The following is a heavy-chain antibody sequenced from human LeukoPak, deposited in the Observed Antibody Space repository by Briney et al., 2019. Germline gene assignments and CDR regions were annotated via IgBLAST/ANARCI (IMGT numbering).Heavy chain of an antibody. V-gene: IGHV3-7*01. CDR3: ARENWYRFDP. J-gene: IGHJ5*02. CDR2: IQQDGSGE. CDR1: GFPFSTFW. Sequence: GGSLRLSCEASGFPFSTFWMIWVRQPPGKGREWVAKIQQDGSGEEYVDSVKGRFTISRDNAKNSLYLQMNSLRVEDTGVYYCARENWYRFDPWGQGTLVTVSS. D-gene: IGHD1-1*01.